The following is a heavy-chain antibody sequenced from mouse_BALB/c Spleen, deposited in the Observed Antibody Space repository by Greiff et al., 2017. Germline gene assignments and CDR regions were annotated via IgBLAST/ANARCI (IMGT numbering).Heavy chain of an antibody. CDR3: TRSLRGYGSSYGYAMDY. J-gene: IGHJ4*01. V-gene: IGHV1S81*02. D-gene: IGHD1-1*01. Sequence: QVQLQQSGAELVKPGASVKLSCKASGYTFTSYYMYWVKQRPGQGLEWIGEINPSNGGTNFNEKFKSKATLTVDKSSSTAYMQLSSLTSEDSAVYYCTRSLRGYGSSYGYAMDYWGQGTSVTVSS. CDR2: INPSNGGT. CDR1: GYTFTSYY.